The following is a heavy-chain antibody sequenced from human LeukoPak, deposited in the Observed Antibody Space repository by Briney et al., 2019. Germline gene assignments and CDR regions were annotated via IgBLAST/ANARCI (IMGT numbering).Heavy chain of an antibody. CDR3: ARGGYSVYFFSGDY. CDR2: IKKDGTET. Sequence: GGSLRLSCTASGFTFSDYWMTWVRQAPGKGLEWVANIKKDGTETYYVDSVKGRFTVSRENAKNSLYLQMNSLRATDTAVYYCARGGYSVYFFSGDYWGQGTLVTVSS. D-gene: IGHD5/OR15-5a*01. J-gene: IGHJ4*02. CDR1: GFTFSDYW. V-gene: IGHV3-7*01.